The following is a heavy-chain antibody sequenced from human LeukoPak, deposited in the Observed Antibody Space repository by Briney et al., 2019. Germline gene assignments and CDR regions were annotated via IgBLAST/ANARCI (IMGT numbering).Heavy chain of an antibody. J-gene: IGHJ5*02. V-gene: IGHV1-69*05. Sequence: ASVKVSCKASGGTFSSYAISWVRQAPGQGLEWMGGIIPIFGTANYAQKFQGRVTITTDESTSTAYMELSSLRSEDTAVYYCARGGGIAAAEGWFDPWGQGTLVTVSS. CDR2: IIPIFGTA. CDR3: ARGGGIAAAEGWFDP. D-gene: IGHD6-13*01. CDR1: GGTFSSYA.